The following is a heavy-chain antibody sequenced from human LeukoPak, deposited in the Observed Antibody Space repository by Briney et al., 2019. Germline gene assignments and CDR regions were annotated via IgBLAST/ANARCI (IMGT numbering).Heavy chain of an antibody. CDR2: IYTSGST. CDR1: GGSISSGTYY. D-gene: IGHD5-18*01. J-gene: IGHJ4*02. CDR3: ARRRSGYSYGL. V-gene: IGHV4-61*02. Sequence: SQTLSLTCTISGGSISSGTYYWSWIRQPAGKGLEWIGRIYTSGSTNYNPSLKSRVTISVDTSKNQFSLKLSSVTAADTAVYYCARRRSGYSYGLWGQGTLVTVSS.